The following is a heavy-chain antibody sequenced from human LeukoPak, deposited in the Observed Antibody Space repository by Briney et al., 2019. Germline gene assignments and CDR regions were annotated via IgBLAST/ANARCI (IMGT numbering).Heavy chain of an antibody. CDR2: ISSSSSYI. J-gene: IGHJ5*02. D-gene: IGHD3-10*01. CDR1: GFTFSSYS. V-gene: IGHV3-21*01. Sequence: GGSLRLSRAASGFTFSSYSMNWVRQAPGKGLEWVSSISSSSSYIYYADSVKGRFTISRDNAKNSPYLQMNSLRAEDTAVYYCARGVYGSGSYYTYNWFDPWGQGTLVTVSS. CDR3: ARGVYGSGSYYTYNWFDP.